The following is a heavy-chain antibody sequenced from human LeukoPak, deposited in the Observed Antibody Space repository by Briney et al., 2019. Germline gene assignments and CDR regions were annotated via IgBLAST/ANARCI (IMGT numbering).Heavy chain of an antibody. CDR2: ISSSSSTI. Sequence: GGSLRLSCAASGFTFSSYGMTWVRQAPGKGLEWVSYISSSSSTIYYADSVKGRFTISRDNAKNSLYLQLNNLRIEDTALYYCAKTSLSDPSGHYYYMDVWGKGTTVTVSS. V-gene: IGHV3-48*01. CDR3: AKTSLSDPSGHYYYMDV. D-gene: IGHD3-3*01. J-gene: IGHJ6*03. CDR1: GFTFSSYG.